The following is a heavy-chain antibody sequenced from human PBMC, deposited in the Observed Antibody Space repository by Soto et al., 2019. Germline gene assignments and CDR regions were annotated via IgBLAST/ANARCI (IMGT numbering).Heavy chain of an antibody. Sequence: GGSLRLSCAASGFTFNTYGMHWVRQAPGKGLEWVSSISSTSSHIYYADSMKGRFTISRDNAKNSLYLQMNSLRAEDTAVYYCATDANYFDSSGHYLYFLHWGQGTLVTVSS. CDR2: ISSTSSHI. CDR3: ATDANYFDSSGHYLYFLH. CDR1: GFTFNTYG. V-gene: IGHV3-21*01. J-gene: IGHJ1*01. D-gene: IGHD3-22*01.